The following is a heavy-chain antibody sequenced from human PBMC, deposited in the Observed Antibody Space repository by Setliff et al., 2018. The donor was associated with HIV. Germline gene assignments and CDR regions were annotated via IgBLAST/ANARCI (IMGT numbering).Heavy chain of an antibody. CDR3: AGSILTGYYTFGADY. Sequence: SVKVSCKASGYTFTSYGISWVRQAPGQGLEWMGGIIPIFGGPNYAQKFQGRVTITADKSTYTAYMELRSLRSDDTAVYYCAGSILTGYYTFGADYWGQGTLVIVSS. J-gene: IGHJ4*02. D-gene: IGHD3-9*01. CDR2: IIPIFGGP. V-gene: IGHV1-69*06. CDR1: GYTFTSYG.